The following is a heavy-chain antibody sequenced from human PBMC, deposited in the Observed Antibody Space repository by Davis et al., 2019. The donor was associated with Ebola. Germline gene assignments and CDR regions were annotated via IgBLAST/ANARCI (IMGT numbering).Heavy chain of an antibody. CDR3: AREDGLGEVVVVDY. V-gene: IGHV1-69*04. D-gene: IGHD2-15*01. J-gene: IGHJ4*02. CDR1: GGTFSSYA. Sequence: AASVKVSCKASGGTFSSYAISWVRQAPGQGLEWMGRIIPILGIANYAQKFQGRVTITADKSTSTAYMELSSLRSEYTAVYYCAREDGLGEVVVVDYWGQGTLVTVSS. CDR2: IIPILGIA.